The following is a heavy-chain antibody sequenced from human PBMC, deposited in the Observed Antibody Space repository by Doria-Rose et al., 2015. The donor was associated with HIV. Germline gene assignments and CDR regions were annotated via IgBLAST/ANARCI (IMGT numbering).Heavy chain of an antibody. D-gene: IGHD6-13*01. CDR1: GVSLSSPGMG. J-gene: IGHJ4*02. CDR2: ILSDDER. Sequence: SGPVLVKPTETLTLTCTVSGVSLSSPGMGVSWIRQPPGKALEWLAHILSDDERSYKTSLKSRLIISRGTSKSQVVLTLTDMDPVDTATYYCARIKSSRWYHKYYFDFWGQGTLVIVSA. V-gene: IGHV2-26*01. CDR3: ARIKSSRWYHKYYFDF.